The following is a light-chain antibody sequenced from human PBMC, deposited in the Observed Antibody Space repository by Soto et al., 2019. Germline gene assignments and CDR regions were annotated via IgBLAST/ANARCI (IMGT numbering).Light chain of an antibody. V-gene: IGKV1-27*01. CDR1: QSISKY. CDR2: VAS. CDR3: QKYDSAPWT. J-gene: IGKJ1*01. Sequence: DVEMTQSPSSLSASVGDRVTITCRASQSISKYLAWYQQKPGKVPRLLIYVASTLQSGVPSRFSGSGSGTDFILTISSLQPEDVATYYCQKYDSAPWTFGQGTKVEIK.